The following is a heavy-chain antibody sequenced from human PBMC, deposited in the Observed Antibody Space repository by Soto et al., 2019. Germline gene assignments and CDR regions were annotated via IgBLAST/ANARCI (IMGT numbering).Heavy chain of an antibody. CDR2: IIPIFGTS. CDR1: GGTFNSYA. V-gene: IGHV1-69*12. Sequence: QVQLVQSGAEVKKPGSSVKVSCKASGGTFNSYAITWVRQAPGQGLEWMGGIIPIFGTSNYAQKFQGRVTITADESTSTAYMELSSLRSEDTAIYYCARDTGDYYFDYWGQGTLVTVSS. J-gene: IGHJ4*02. CDR3: ARDTGDYYFDY. D-gene: IGHD2-21*02.